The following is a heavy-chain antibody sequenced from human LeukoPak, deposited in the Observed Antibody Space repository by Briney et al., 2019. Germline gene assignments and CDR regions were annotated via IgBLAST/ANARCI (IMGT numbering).Heavy chain of an antibody. CDR2: IYYSGST. CDR3: ARASYDILTGYYLLYFDY. CDR1: GGSISSYY. V-gene: IGHV4-59*01. J-gene: IGHJ4*02. Sequence: SETLSLTCTVSGGSISSYYWSWIRQPPGKGLDWIGYIYYSGSTNYNPSLKSRVTISVDTSKNQFSLKLSSVTAADTAVYYWARASYDILTGYYLLYFDYWGQGTLVTVSS. D-gene: IGHD3-9*01.